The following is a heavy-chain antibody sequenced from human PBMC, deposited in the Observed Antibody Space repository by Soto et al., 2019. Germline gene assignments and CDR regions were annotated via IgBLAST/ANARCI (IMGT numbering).Heavy chain of an antibody. CDR2: IIPIFGTA. CDR3: AKVLKAVAGAYDY. J-gene: IGHJ4*02. Sequence: SVKVSCKASGGTFSSDAISWVRQAPGQGLEWMGGIIPIFGTANYPQKFQGRVTITADESTSTDYMKLSSLTAEHTAVYYCAKVLKAVAGAYDYWGQGTLVTVS. D-gene: IGHD6-19*01. V-gene: IGHV1-69*13. CDR1: GGTFSSDA.